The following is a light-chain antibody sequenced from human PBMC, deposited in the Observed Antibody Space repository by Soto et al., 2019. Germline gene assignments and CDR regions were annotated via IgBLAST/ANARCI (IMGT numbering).Light chain of an antibody. Sequence: DIQMTQSPSSLSASVGDRVTITCQASQDISNYLNWYQQKPGKAPKLLIYDASNLETGVPSRFSGGGSGTDFTLTISSLQPEDCGTYFCQQSYSAPPLTFGGGTKVEI. CDR3: QQSYSAPPLT. J-gene: IGKJ4*01. CDR1: QDISNY. V-gene: IGKV1-39*01. CDR2: DAS.